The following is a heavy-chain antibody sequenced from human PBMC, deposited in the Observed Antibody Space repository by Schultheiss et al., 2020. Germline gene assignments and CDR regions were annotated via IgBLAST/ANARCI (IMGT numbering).Heavy chain of an antibody. Sequence: GGSLRLSCAASGFTFSSYGMHWVRQAPGKGLEWVAVISYDGSNKYYADSVKGRFTISRDNSKNTLYLQMNSLRAEDTAVYYCAKDRIAAALDYWGQGTLVNGYS. CDR2: ISYDGSNK. CDR3: AKDRIAAALDY. J-gene: IGHJ4*02. V-gene: IGHV3-30*18. D-gene: IGHD6-13*01. CDR1: GFTFSSYG.